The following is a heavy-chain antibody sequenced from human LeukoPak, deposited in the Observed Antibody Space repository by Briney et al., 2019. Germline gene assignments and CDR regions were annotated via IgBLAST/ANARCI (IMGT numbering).Heavy chain of an antibody. J-gene: IGHJ3*02. CDR1: GGSISSYY. D-gene: IGHD3-22*01. Sequence: SETLSLTCTVSGGSISSYYWSWIRQPPGKGLEWLGYIYYSGSTNYNPSLKSRVTISVDTSKNQFSLKLSSVTAADTAVYYCARRPIYYDSSGYDDAFDIWGQGTMVTVSS. CDR2: IYYSGST. V-gene: IGHV4-59*01. CDR3: ARRPIYYDSSGYDDAFDI.